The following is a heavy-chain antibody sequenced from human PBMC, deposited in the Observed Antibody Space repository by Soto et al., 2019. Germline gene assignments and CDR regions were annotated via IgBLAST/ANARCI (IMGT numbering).Heavy chain of an antibody. D-gene: IGHD3-3*01. V-gene: IGHV4-30-4*01. Sequence: SETLSLTCTVSGGSISSGDYYWSWIRQPPGKGLEWIGYIYYSGSTYYNPSLKSRVTISVDTSKNQFSLKLSSVTAADTAVYYCASSVITRPNWFDPWGQGTLVTVSS. J-gene: IGHJ5*02. CDR2: IYYSGST. CDR1: GGSISSGDYY. CDR3: ASSVITRPNWFDP.